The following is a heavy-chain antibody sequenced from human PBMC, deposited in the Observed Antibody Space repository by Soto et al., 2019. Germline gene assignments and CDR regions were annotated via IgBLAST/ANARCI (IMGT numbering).Heavy chain of an antibody. V-gene: IGHV3-49*03. J-gene: IGHJ4*02. CDR3: NFQGPLLPYDILTEYYFDY. CDR1: GFTFGDYA. D-gene: IGHD3-9*01. Sequence: GGSLRLSCTASGFTFGDYAMSWFRQAPGKGLEWVGFIRSKAYGGTTEYAASVKGRFTISRDDSKSIAYLQMNSLKTEDTAVYYCNFQGPLLPYDILTEYYFDYWGQGTLVTVSS. CDR2: IRSKAYGGTT.